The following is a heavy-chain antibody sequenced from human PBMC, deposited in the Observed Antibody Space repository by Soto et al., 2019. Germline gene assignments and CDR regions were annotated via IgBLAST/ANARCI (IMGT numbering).Heavy chain of an antibody. Sequence: EVQLVESGGGLVQPGRSLRLSCAATGFTFDDYAMYWVRQAPGKGLEWVSGISWNGGTILYADSVKGRFTTSRDNAENSVYLQMNSLRAEDTALYYCARRIIVLGSPTPNWCFDLWGRGNLVTVSS. J-gene: IGHJ2*01. CDR1: GFTFDDYA. V-gene: IGHV3-9*01. CDR2: ISWNGGTI. CDR3: ARRIIVLGSPTPNWCFDL. D-gene: IGHD2-15*01.